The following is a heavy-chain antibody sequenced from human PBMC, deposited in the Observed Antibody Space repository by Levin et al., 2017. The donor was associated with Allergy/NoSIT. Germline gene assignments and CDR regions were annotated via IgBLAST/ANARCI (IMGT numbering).Heavy chain of an antibody. V-gene: IGHV3-21*01. CDR3: ARDLSPNPRRSSSCGIGCG. J-gene: IGHJ4*02. CDR2: ISSSSSYI. Sequence: GGSLRLSCAASGFTFSSYSMNWVRQAPGKGLEWVSSISSSSSYIYYADSVKGRFTISRDNAKNSLYLQMNSLRAEDTAVYYCARDLSPNPRRSSSCGIGCGWGQGTLVTVSS. D-gene: IGHD6-13*01. CDR1: GFTFSSYS.